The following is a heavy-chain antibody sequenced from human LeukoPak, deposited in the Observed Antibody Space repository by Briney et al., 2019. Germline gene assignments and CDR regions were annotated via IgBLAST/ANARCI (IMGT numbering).Heavy chain of an antibody. CDR2: IRSKTYGGKT. Sequence: QPGRSLRLSCTASGFTFGDHAMSWVRQAPGKGLEWVGFIRSKTYGGKTEYAASVKGRFTISRDDSKSIAYLQMNSLKTEDTAVYYCTRGTIQQWLYYGMDVWGQGTTVTVSS. CDR1: GFTFGDHA. V-gene: IGHV3-49*04. CDR3: TRGTIQQWLYYGMDV. D-gene: IGHD5-18*01. J-gene: IGHJ6*02.